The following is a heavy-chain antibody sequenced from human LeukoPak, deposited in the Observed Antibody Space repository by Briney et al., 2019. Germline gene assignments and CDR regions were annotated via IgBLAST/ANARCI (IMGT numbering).Heavy chain of an antibody. CDR2: ISSSGSTI. CDR1: GFTFSGYY. D-gene: IGHD2-15*01. CDR3: ARDYLGYCSGGSCYLKWFDP. Sequence: PGGSLRLSCAASGFTFSGYYMSWIRQAPGKGLEWVSYISSSGSTIYYADSVKGRFTISRDNAKNSLYLQMNSLRAEDTAVYYCARDYLGYCSGGSCYLKWFDPWGQGTLVTVSS. J-gene: IGHJ5*02. V-gene: IGHV3-11*01.